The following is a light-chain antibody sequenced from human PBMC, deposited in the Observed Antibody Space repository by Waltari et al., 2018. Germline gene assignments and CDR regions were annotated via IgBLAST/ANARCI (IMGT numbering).Light chain of an antibody. CDR2: DAS. V-gene: IGKV3-11*01. CDR1: QSVSRF. Sequence: EIVLTQSPATLSLSLGERATLSCRASQSVSRFLAWYQQKPGQAPRPLIYDASNRATGIPARFSGSGSGTDFTLTISSLEPEDFAVYYCQQRAFWPETFGQGTKVEIK. CDR3: QQRAFWPET. J-gene: IGKJ1*01.